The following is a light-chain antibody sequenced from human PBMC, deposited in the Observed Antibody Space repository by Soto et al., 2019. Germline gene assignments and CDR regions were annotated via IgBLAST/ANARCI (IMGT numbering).Light chain of an antibody. CDR3: QQRSNWPVFT. V-gene: IGKV3-11*01. Sequence: EIVLTQSPVTLSLSPGERATLSCRASQSVSTYLAWYQQKPGQAPRLLIYDASNRATDTPARFTGSGSGTDFTLTISSLEPDDFAVDYCQQRSNWPVFTFGPGTRVDIK. J-gene: IGKJ3*01. CDR2: DAS. CDR1: QSVSTY.